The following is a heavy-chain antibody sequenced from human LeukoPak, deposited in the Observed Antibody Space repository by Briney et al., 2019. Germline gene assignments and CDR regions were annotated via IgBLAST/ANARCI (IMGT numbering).Heavy chain of an antibody. V-gene: IGHV1-2*02. J-gene: IGHJ4*02. Sequence: ASVRVSCKASGYTFTGSYIHWVRQAPGQGFEWIGWISPASGTTNYAQNFQGRVTLTTDTSITTAYMELSSLTSDDTASYYCLNEHGGWGQGTPVTVSS. D-gene: IGHD1-1*01. CDR3: LNEHGG. CDR2: ISPASGTT. CDR1: GYTFTGSY.